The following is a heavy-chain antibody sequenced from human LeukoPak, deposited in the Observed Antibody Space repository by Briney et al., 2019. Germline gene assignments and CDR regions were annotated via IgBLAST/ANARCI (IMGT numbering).Heavy chain of an antibody. CDR3: ARVDSGSYAFDY. V-gene: IGHV3-13*01. Sequence: GGSLRLSCAASGFTFSSYDMHWVRQATGKGLEWVSAIGTAGDTYYPGSVKGRFTISRENAKNSLYLQMNSLRAGDTAVYYCARVDSGSYAFDYRGQGTLVTVSS. CDR2: IGTAGDT. CDR1: GFTFSSYD. D-gene: IGHD1-26*01. J-gene: IGHJ4*02.